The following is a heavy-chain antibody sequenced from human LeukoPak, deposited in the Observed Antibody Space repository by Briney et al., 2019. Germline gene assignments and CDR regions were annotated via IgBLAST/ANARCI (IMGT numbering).Heavy chain of an antibody. J-gene: IGHJ4*02. CDR3: AKHFGSGTYYNYLDY. CDR1: GFTFSNYA. Sequence: GGSLRLSCVASGFTFSNYAMSWVHRAPGKGLEWVSVISGSGGVISASGGATYYAESARGRFTISRDNSENTLYLQLNSLRAEDTAVYYCAKHFGSGTYYNYLDYWGQGTLVTVSS. D-gene: IGHD3-10*01. V-gene: IGHV3-23*01. CDR2: ISGSGGVISASGGAT.